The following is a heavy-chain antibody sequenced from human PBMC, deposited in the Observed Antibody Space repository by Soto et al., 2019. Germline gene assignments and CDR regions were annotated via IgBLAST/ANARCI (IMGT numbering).Heavy chain of an antibody. J-gene: IGHJ3*02. V-gene: IGHV4-59*01. CDR3: ARDEYCSGGSCCSRGAFDI. Sequence: SETLSLTCTVSGGSISSYYWSWIRQPPGKGLEWIGYIYYSGSTNYNPSLKSRVTISVDTSKNQFSLKLSSVTAADTAVYYCARDEYCSGGSCCSRGAFDIWGQGTMVT. CDR2: IYYSGST. D-gene: IGHD2-15*01. CDR1: GGSISSYY.